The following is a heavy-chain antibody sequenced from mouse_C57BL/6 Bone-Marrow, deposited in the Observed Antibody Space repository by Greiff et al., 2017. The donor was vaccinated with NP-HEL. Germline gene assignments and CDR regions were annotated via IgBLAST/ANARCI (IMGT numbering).Heavy chain of an antibody. CDR1: GYTFTDYN. CDR3: AITRPDSSGPWFAY. Sequence: EVQLQQSGPELVKPGASVKIPCKASGYTFTDYNMDWVKQSHGKSLEWIGDINPNNGGTIYNQKFKGKATLTVDKSSSTAYMELRSLTSEDTAVYYCAITRPDSSGPWFAYWGQGTLVTVSA. CDR2: INPNNGGT. D-gene: IGHD3-2*02. J-gene: IGHJ3*01. V-gene: IGHV1-18*01.